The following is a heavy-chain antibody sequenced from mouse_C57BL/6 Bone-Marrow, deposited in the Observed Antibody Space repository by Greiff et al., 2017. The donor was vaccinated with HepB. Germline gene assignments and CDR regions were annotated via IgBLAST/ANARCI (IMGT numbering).Heavy chain of an antibody. V-gene: IGHV1-50*01. CDR2: IDPSDSYT. Sequence: QVQLQQSGAELVKPGASVKLSCKASGYTFTSYWMQWVKQRPGQGLEWIGEIDPSDSYTNYNQKFKGKATLTVDTSSSTAYMQLSSLTSEDSAVYYCASTVPFAMDYWGQGTSVTVSS. CDR1: GYTFTSYW. J-gene: IGHJ4*01. D-gene: IGHD1-1*01. CDR3: ASTVPFAMDY.